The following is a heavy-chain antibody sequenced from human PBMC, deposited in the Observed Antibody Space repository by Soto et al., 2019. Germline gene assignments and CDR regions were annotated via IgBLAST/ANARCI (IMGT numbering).Heavy chain of an antibody. CDR2: IYHSGST. D-gene: IGHD3-3*01. CDR1: GGSISSSNW. V-gene: IGHV4-4*02. CDR3: ARESRSITIFGVVILNWFDP. Sequence: TLSLTGAVSGGSISSSNWWSWFRQPPGKGLEWIGEIYHSGSTNYNPSLKSRVTISVDKSKNQFSLKLSSVTAADTAVYYCARESRSITIFGVVILNWFDPWGQGTLVTVSS. J-gene: IGHJ5*02.